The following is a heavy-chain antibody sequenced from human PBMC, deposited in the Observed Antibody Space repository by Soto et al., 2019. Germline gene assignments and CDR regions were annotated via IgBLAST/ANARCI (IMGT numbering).Heavy chain of an antibody. J-gene: IGHJ6*02. CDR1: GEALGIGHSY. V-gene: IGHV4-61*01. Sequence: QVQLQESGPGRGKSSETLSLICFFFGEALGIGHSYWNWIRQPPGRGLGWVGQTFVTGATKYSASLKSRVTMSVDTSKSQISLTLTSVTAADSATYFCARGRSDSAGSSFGRRMDVWGQGTTVTVSS. CDR3: ARGRSDSAGSSFGRRMDV. CDR2: TFVTGAT. D-gene: IGHD3-10*01.